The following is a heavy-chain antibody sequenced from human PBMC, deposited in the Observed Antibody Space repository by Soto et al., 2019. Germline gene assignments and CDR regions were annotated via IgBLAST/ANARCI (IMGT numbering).Heavy chain of an antibody. CDR1: GGTFSSYA. Sequence: QVQLVQSGAEVKKPGSSVKVSCKASGGTFSSYAISWVRQAPGQGLEWMGGIIPIFGTANYAQKFQGRVTIXAXEXXRTAYMELSSLRSEDTAVYYCASHSGWNYYYGMDVWGQGTTVTVSS. CDR2: IIPIFGTA. J-gene: IGHJ6*02. V-gene: IGHV1-69*12. CDR3: ASHSGWNYYYGMDV. D-gene: IGHD3-22*01.